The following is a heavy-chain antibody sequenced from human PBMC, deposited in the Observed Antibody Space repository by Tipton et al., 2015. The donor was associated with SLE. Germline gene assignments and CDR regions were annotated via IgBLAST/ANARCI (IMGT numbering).Heavy chain of an antibody. CDR2: MSYTGST. V-gene: IGHV4-39*01. CDR1: GGSLSSRGPY. J-gene: IGHJ3*02. Sequence: GLVKPSETLSLRCTVSGGSLSSRGPYWGWIRQPPGEGLEWIGSMSYTGSTYYNPSLKSRVTISVDTSKNQFSLKLISVTAADTAVFFCARQLRDEGAFDIWGQGTMVTVSS. CDR3: ARQLRDEGAFDI.